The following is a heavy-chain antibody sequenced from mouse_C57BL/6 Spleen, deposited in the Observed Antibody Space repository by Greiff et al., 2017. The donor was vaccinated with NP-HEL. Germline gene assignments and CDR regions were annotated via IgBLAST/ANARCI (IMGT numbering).Heavy chain of an antibody. CDR1: GYTFTDYN. CDR2: INPNNGGT. D-gene: IGHD2-1*01. Sequence: EVKLMESGPELVKPGASVKIPCKASGYTFTDYNMDWVKQSHGKSLEWIGDINPNNGGTIYNQKFKGKATLTVDKSSSTAYMELRSLTSEDTAVYYCARYYGNYAGFAYWGQGTLVTVSA. V-gene: IGHV1-18*01. J-gene: IGHJ3*01. CDR3: ARYYGNYAGFAY.